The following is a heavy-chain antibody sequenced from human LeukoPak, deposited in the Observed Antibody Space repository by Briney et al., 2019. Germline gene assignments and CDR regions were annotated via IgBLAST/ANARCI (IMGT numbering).Heavy chain of an antibody. D-gene: IGHD1-26*01. CDR3: ARDPMYSGSYGVGDY. CDR2: ISYDGSNK. Sequence: GRSLRLSCAASGFTFSSYAMHWVRQAPGKGLEWVAVISYDGSNKYYADSVKGRFTISRDNSKSTLYLQMNSLRAEDTAVYYCARDPMYSGSYGVGDYWGQGTLVTVSS. V-gene: IGHV3-30-3*01. CDR1: GFTFSSYA. J-gene: IGHJ4*02.